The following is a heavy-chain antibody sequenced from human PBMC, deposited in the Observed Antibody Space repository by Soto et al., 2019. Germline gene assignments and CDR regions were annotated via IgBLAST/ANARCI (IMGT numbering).Heavy chain of an antibody. CDR2: ISGSGGST. V-gene: IGHV3-23*01. Sequence: PWGSMRLSCAASGFTFNSYAMGWVRQTPGKGLEWVSAISGSGGSTYYADSVKGRFTISRDNSKNTLYLQMNSLRAEDTAVYYCARTPAYYYDRSGRGWYFDLWGRGTLVTVSS. CDR3: ARTPAYYYDRSGRGWYFDL. J-gene: IGHJ2*01. CDR1: GFTFNSYA. D-gene: IGHD3-22*01.